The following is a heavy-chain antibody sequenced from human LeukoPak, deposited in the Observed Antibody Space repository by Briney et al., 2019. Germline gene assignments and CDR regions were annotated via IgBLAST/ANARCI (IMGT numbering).Heavy chain of an antibody. CDR2: IYYSGST. J-gene: IGHJ4*02. CDR3: ARDRVRGNSNPYFDY. V-gene: IGHV4-61*01. Sequence: SETLSLTCTVSGGSVNSGTYYWNWIRQPPGKGLEWIGYIYYSGSTNYNPSLKSRVTISVDTSKNQFSLKLNSVTAADTAVYYCARDRVRGNSNPYFDYWGQGTLVTVSS. D-gene: IGHD4-11*01. CDR1: GGSVNSGTYY.